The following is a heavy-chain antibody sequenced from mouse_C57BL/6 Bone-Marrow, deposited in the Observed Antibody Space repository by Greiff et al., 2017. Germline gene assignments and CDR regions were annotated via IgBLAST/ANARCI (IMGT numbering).Heavy chain of an antibody. J-gene: IGHJ1*03. V-gene: IGHV1-69*01. CDR2: LDPSDSYT. CDR1: GYTFTSYW. CDR3: ARGEDHPRDWYFDV. Sequence: VQLQQPGAELVMPGASAKLSCKASGYTFTSYWMHWVKQRPGQGLEWIGELDPSDSYTNYNQKFKGKSTLTVDNSSRTAYMQLSSLTSEDSAVYYCARGEDHPRDWYFDVWGTGTTVTVAS.